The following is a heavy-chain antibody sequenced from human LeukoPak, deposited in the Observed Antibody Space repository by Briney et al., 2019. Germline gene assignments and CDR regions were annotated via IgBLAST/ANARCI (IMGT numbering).Heavy chain of an antibody. CDR3: ARDFRGSVDAFDI. Sequence: KPSETLSLACTVSGGSISDYYWNWMRQPPGKGLERIGYIYYSGRTNYNPSLKSRVSISVDTSKNQFSLKLSSVTAADTAVYYCARDFRGSVDAFDIWGQGTMVAVSS. CDR2: IYYSGRT. CDR1: GGSISDYY. V-gene: IGHV4-59*01. J-gene: IGHJ3*02.